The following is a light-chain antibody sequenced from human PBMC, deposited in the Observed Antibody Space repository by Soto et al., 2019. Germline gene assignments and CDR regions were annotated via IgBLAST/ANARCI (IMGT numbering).Light chain of an antibody. CDR3: SAWDDSLSGPV. CDR1: SSNIGSNY. V-gene: IGLV1-47*01. J-gene: IGLJ3*02. CDR2: RND. Sequence: QSVLTQPPSASVTPGQRVTISCSGSSSNIGSNYVYWYRQLPGTAPNVLIYRNDERPSGVPDRFSGSKSGSSASLAISGLRSEDEADYYCSAWDDSLSGPVFGRGTKLTVL.